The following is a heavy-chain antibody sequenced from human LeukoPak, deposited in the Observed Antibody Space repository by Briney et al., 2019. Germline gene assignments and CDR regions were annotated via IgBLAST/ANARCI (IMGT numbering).Heavy chain of an antibody. CDR3: AKSGQDGLLWFGELVSNYYYMDV. CDR1: GCILDGYA. CDR2: VSWKSDTV. V-gene: IGHV3-9*01. J-gene: IGHJ6*03. D-gene: IGHD3-10*01. Sequence: GGSLRLSCAASGCILDGYAVHWAREAPAKGLEWVSSVSWKSDTVGYADSVKGRFTISRDNAKNSLYLQTNGLRAEDTALYYCAKSGQDGLLWFGELVSNYYYMDVWGKGTTVTVSS.